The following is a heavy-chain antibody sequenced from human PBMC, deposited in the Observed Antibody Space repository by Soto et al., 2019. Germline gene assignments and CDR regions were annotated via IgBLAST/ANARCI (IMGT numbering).Heavy chain of an antibody. V-gene: IGHV4-61*01. D-gene: IGHD6-13*01. Sequence: PSETLSLTCTVSGGSVSSGSYYWSWIRQPPGKGLEWIGYIYYSGSTNYNPSLKSRVTISVDTSKNQFSLKLSSVTAADTAVYYCARGNYAYSSRRGFDYWGQGTLVTVSS. CDR3: ARGNYAYSSRRGFDY. CDR2: IYYSGST. J-gene: IGHJ4*02. CDR1: GGSVSSGSYY.